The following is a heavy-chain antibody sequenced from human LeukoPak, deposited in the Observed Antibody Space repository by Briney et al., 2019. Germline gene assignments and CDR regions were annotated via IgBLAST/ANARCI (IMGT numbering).Heavy chain of an antibody. Sequence: PGGSLRLSCAASGFTFSASWMGWVRQAPGKGLEWVANIKQDGSEKCSADSLKGRFTISRDNAKKLLYLQMDSLRVEDTAVYYCARVGPPYYYYYMDVWGEGTTVTVSS. CDR1: GFTFSASW. J-gene: IGHJ6*03. CDR2: IKQDGSEK. CDR3: ARVGPPYYYYYMDV. V-gene: IGHV3-7*01.